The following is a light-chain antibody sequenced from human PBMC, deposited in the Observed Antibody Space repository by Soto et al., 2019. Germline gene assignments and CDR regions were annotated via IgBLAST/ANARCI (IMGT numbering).Light chain of an antibody. CDR2: DAS. J-gene: IGKJ1*01. CDR3: QHRSNWWT. Sequence: EIVLTQSPAALSLSPGERATLSCRASQSFSSFFAWYQQKPGQAPRLLIYDASIRATGIPARFSGSGSGTDFTLTISSLEPEDFAVYYCQHRSNWWTFGPGTKVDNK. CDR1: QSFSSF. V-gene: IGKV3-11*01.